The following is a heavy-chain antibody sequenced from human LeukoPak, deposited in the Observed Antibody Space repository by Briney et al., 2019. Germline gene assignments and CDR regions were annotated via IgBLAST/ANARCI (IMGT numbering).Heavy chain of an antibody. Sequence: SETLSLTCAAYGGSFSGYYWSWIRQPPGKGLEWIGEINHSGSTNYDPSLKSRVTISVDTSKNQFSLKLSSVTAADTAVYYCARGPLLQGWGQGTLVTVSS. CDR1: GGSFSGYY. V-gene: IGHV4-34*01. CDR2: INHSGST. J-gene: IGHJ4*02. CDR3: ARGPLLQG.